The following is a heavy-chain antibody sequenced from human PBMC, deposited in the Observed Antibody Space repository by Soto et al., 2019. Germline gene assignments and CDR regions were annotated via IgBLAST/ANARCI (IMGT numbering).Heavy chain of an antibody. CDR1: GFTFSSYA. CDR2: ISGSGGDA. J-gene: IGHJ4*02. Sequence: PGGSLRLSCAASGFTFSSYAMSWVRQAPGKGLEWVSSISGSGGDAKYADSVRGRFVISRDNSKKTLYLQMTSLTAEDSAMYYCARGSTDSYPGSRIFDFWGRGTLVTVSS. CDR3: ARGSTDSYPGSRIFDF. V-gene: IGHV3-23*01. D-gene: IGHD3-10*01.